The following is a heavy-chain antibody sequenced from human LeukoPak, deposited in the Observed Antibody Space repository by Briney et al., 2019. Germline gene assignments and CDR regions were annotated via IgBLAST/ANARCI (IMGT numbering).Heavy chain of an antibody. V-gene: IGHV3-23*01. J-gene: IGHJ4*02. CDR2: ITATGSRT. CDR3: ATSMGGGNIDY. Sequence: GGSLRLSCTASGLTIGSYTMSWVRQAPGKGLEWASGITATGSRTYYADSVKGRFTISRDSSKNTLYLQLNSLRADDTAVYYCATSMGGGNIDYWGQGALVTVSS. CDR1: GLTIGSYT. D-gene: IGHD3-16*01.